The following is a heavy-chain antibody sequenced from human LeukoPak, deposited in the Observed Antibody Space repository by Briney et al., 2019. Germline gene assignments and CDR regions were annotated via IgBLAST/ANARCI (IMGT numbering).Heavy chain of an antibody. V-gene: IGHV4-61*02. J-gene: IGHJ3*02. CDR2: IYTSGST. D-gene: IGHD6-19*01. Sequence: SQTLSLTCTVSGGSISSGSYYWSWIRQPAGKGLEWIGRIYTSGSTNYNPSLKSRVTISVDTSKNQFSLKLSSVTAADTAVYYCAREVSSGPDIWGQGTMVTVSS. CDR1: GGSISSGSYY. CDR3: AREVSSGPDI.